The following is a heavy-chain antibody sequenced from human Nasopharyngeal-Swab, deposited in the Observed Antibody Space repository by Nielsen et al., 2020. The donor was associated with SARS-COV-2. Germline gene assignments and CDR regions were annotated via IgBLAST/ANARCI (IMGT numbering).Heavy chain of an antibody. Sequence: GESLKISCAASGFTFSNAWMSWVRQAPGKGLEWVGRIKSKTDGGTTDYAAPVKGRFTISRDDSKNTLYLQMNSLKTEDTAVYYCARDRNGFIYYYYGMDVWGQGTTVTVSS. CDR2: IKSKTDGGTT. D-gene: IGHD3-3*01. J-gene: IGHJ6*02. CDR3: ARDRNGFIYYYYGMDV. CDR1: GFTFSNAW. V-gene: IGHV3-15*01.